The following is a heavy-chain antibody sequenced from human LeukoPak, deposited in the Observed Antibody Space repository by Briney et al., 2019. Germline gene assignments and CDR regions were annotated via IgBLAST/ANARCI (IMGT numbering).Heavy chain of an antibody. CDR2: IWYDGSNK. D-gene: IGHD3-9*01. CDR1: GFTFSSYG. CDR3: ARNMELRYFDWTPGRFDP. Sequence: PGRSLRLSCAASGFTFSSYGVHWVRQAPGKGLEWVAVIWYDGSNKYYADSVKGRFTISRDNSKNTLYLQMNSLRAEDTAVYYCARNMELRYFDWTPGRFDPWGQGTLVTVSS. J-gene: IGHJ5*02. V-gene: IGHV3-33*01.